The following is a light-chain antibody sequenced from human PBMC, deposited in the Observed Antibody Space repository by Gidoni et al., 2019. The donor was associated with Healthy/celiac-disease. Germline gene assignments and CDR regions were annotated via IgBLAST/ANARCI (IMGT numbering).Light chain of an antibody. CDR2: KAS. CDR1: QSISSW. J-gene: IGKJ4*01. Sequence: DIQMTQSPSTLSASVGDRVTITCRASQSISSWLAWYQQKPGKAPKLVIYKASSLESGVPSRFSGSRSGTEFTLTISSLQPDDFATYYCQQYNSYALTFXGXTKVEIK. V-gene: IGKV1-5*03. CDR3: QQYNSYALT.